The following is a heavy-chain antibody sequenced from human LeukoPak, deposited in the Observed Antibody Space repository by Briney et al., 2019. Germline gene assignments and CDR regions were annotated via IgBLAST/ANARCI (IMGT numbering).Heavy chain of an antibody. V-gene: IGHV1-46*01. J-gene: IGHJ4*02. D-gene: IGHD3-22*01. CDR1: GYILTSYY. CDR3: ARSYYDSSGYQGNDN. Sequence: ASVKVSCKASGYILTSYYMHWVQQAPGQGLEWMGIINPSSGSTSYAQKFQGRVTMTRDTSTSTVYMELSSLRSEDTAMYYCARSYYDSSGYQGNDNWGQGTLVTVSS. CDR2: INPSSGST.